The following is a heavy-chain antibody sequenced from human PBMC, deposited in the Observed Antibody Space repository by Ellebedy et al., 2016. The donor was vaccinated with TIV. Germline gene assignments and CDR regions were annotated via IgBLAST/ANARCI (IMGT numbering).Heavy chain of an antibody. CDR3: ARGWTVAGSPDPSFF. J-gene: IGHJ4*02. Sequence: ASVKVSXXASGGIFSTYVINWVRQAPGQGLEWMGGITPIFGRANYAQKFQGRVIITADESTTTAYMELSSLRFEDTAVYYCARGWTVAGSPDPSFFWGQGTLVTVSS. V-gene: IGHV1-69*13. CDR2: ITPIFGRA. CDR1: GGIFSTYV. D-gene: IGHD6-19*01.